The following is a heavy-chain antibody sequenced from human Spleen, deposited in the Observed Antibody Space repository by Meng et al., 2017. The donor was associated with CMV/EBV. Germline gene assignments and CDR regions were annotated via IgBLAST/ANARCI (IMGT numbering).Heavy chain of an antibody. CDR1: GYNFTGYY. Sequence: ASVKVSCKASGYNFTGYYIHWVRQAPGQGLEWMGWINPSGGGTSYAQKFQGRVTMTRDTSTSTVYMELSSLRSEDTAVYYCARDHDGLVAANQGSWFDYWGRGTLVTVSS. V-gene: IGHV1-46*01. J-gene: IGHJ4*02. D-gene: IGHD2-2*01. CDR3: ARDHDGLVAANQGSWFDY. CDR2: INPSGGGT.